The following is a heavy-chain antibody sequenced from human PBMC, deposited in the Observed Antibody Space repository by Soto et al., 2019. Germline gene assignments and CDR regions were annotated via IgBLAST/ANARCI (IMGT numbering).Heavy chain of an antibody. D-gene: IGHD2-15*01. CDR3: ARAHEVAWFDS. Sequence: EVQLVESGGGLVKPAESLRLSCAASGFSFSSYTMNWVRQAPGKGLQWVSSITNRGTHTYSADSVKGRFTISRDNDKNSLYLQMNNLRAEDTAIYFCARAHEVAWFDSWGLGTLVTVTS. CDR2: ITNRGTHT. V-gene: IGHV3-21*01. CDR1: GFSFSSYT. J-gene: IGHJ5*01.